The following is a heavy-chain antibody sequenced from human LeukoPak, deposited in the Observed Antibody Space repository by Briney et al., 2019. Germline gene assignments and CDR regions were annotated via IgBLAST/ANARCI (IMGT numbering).Heavy chain of an antibody. CDR3: ARDRNPSTYYDYVWGSYRYLVY. CDR1: GGTFSSYA. CDR2: IIPIFGTA. V-gene: IGHV1-69*13. Sequence: GASVKVSCKASGGTFSSYAISWVRQAPGQGLEWMGGIIPIFGTANYAQKFQGRVTITADESTSTVYMELSSLRSEDTAVYYCARDRNPSTYYDYVWGSYRYLVYWGQGTLVTVSS. D-gene: IGHD3-16*02. J-gene: IGHJ4*02.